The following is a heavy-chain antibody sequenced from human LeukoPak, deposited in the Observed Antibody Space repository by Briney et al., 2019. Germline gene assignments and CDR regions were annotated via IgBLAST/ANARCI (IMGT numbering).Heavy chain of an antibody. D-gene: IGHD6-19*01. CDR1: GFTFSGYE. CDR2: ISYDGSNK. J-gene: IGHJ6*03. Sequence: GGSLRLSCAASGFTFSGYEMNWVRQAPGKGLEWVAVISYDGSNKYYADSVKGRFTISRDNSKNTLYLQMNSLRAEDTAVYYCARDGIGEQWLVRIYYYYYYMDVWGKGTTVTVSS. V-gene: IGHV3-30*03. CDR3: ARDGIGEQWLVRIYYYYYYMDV.